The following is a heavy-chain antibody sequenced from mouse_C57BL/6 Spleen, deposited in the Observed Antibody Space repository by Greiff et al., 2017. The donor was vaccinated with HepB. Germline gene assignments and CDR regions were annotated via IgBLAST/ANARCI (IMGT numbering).Heavy chain of an antibody. V-gene: IGHV1-64*01. CDR1: GYTFTSYW. CDR2: IHPNSGST. Sequence: QVQLQQSGAELVKPGASVKLSCKASGYTFTSYWMHWVKQRPGQGLEWIGMIHPNSGSTNYNEKFKSKATLTVDKSSSTAYMQLSSLTSEDSAAYYCARLGEAMDYWGQGTSVTVSS. CDR3: ARLGEAMDY. J-gene: IGHJ4*01.